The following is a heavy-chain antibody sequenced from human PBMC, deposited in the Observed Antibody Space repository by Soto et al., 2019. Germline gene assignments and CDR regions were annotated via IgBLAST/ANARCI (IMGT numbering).Heavy chain of an antibody. V-gene: IGHV4-39*07. D-gene: IGHD5-18*01. J-gene: IGHJ5*02. CDR2: IYYSGST. Sequence: SETLSLTCTVSGGSISSNYYYWVWNRQPPGKGLEWIGRIYYSGSTNYNPSLKSRVTISVDTSKSQFSLKLSSVTAADTAVYYCAKDSGYNYGYFRWFDPWGQGTLVTVS. CDR1: GGSISSNYYY. CDR3: AKDSGYNYGYFRWFDP.